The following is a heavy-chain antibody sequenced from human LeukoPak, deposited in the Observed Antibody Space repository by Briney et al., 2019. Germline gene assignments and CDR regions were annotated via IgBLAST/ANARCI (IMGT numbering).Heavy chain of an antibody. CDR3: ARDAYYYDSSGWGASCYGMDV. CDR2: IWYDGSNK. CDR1: GFTFSSYG. D-gene: IGHD3-22*01. Sequence: GRSLRLSCAASGFTFSSYGMHWVRQAPGMGLEWVAVIWYDGSNKYYADSVKGRFTISRDNSKNTLYLQMNSLRAEDTAVYYCARDAYYYDSSGWGASCYGMDVWGQGTTVTVSS. V-gene: IGHV3-33*01. J-gene: IGHJ6*02.